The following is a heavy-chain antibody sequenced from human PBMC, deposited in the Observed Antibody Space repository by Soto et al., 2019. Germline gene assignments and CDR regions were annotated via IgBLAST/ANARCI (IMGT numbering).Heavy chain of an antibody. D-gene: IGHD6-13*01. J-gene: IGHJ6*02. CDR3: ARVTSWKSRIAAAGTNYYYGMDV. CDR2: IIPIFGTA. Sequence: SVKVSCKASGGTFSSYAISWVRQAPGQGLEWMGGIIPIFGTANYAQKFQGRVTITADESTSTAYMELSSLRSEDTAVYYCARVTSWKSRIAAAGTNYYYGMDVWGQGTTVTVSS. V-gene: IGHV1-69*13. CDR1: GGTFSSYA.